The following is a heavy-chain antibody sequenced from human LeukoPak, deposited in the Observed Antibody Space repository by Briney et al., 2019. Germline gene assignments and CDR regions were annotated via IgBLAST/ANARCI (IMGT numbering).Heavy chain of an antibody. J-gene: IGHJ6*03. CDR1: GFTFSSYA. Sequence: GGSLRLSCAASGFTFSSYAMHWVRQAPGKGLEWVAVISYDGSNKYYADSVKGRFTISRDNSKNMLFLQLNSLRADYAAVYFCAKLPTSIAARLPRNYYYMDVWGKGTTVTVSS. CDR3: AKLPTSIAARLPRNYYYMDV. CDR2: ISYDGSNK. V-gene: IGHV3-30*04. D-gene: IGHD6-6*01.